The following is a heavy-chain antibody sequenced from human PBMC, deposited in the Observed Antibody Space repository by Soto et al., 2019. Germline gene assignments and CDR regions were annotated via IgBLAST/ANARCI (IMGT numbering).Heavy chain of an antibody. J-gene: IGHJ4*02. CDR1: GFTFSSYS. CDR2: ISSSSSYM. Sequence: KSGGSLRLSCAASGFTFSSYSMNWVRQAPGKGLEWVSSISSSSSYMYYADSVKGRFTISRDNAKNSLYLQMNSLRAEDTAVYYCARGGPYSGYDFRFWGQGTLVTVSS. CDR3: ARGGPYSGYDFRF. V-gene: IGHV3-21*01. D-gene: IGHD5-12*01.